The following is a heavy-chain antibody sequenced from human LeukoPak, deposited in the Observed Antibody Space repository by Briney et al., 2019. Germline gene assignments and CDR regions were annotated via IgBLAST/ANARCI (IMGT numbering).Heavy chain of an antibody. CDR3: TRDSRYFDQFLGDY. Sequence: SLRLTCTTSGCTFGDYSMSWVRQAPGKGLEWVGFIRSKAYGGTAEYAASVKGRFIISRDDSKSIAYLQMNSLKTDDTAVYYCTRDSRYFDQFLGDYWGQGTLVTVSS. CDR1: GCTFGDYS. V-gene: IGHV3-49*04. CDR2: IRSKAYGGTA. J-gene: IGHJ4*02. D-gene: IGHD3-9*01.